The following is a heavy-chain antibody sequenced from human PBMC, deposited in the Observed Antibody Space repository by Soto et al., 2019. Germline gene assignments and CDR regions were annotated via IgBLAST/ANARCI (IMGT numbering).Heavy chain of an antibody. CDR1: GFTVSSKY. J-gene: IGHJ6*04. V-gene: IGHV3-66*01. Sequence: EVQLVESGGGLVQPGGSLRLSCAASGFTVSSKYMTWVRQAPGKGLEWVARIQSGGTTYYTGSVKGGFTISRDTSENTLHLQLDSLRVEDTAVYYCARDDVLCDGGRCSAIPLAVWAKGTTVTVSS. CDR2: IQSGGTT. CDR3: ARDDVLCDGGRCSAIPLAV. D-gene: IGHD2-15*01.